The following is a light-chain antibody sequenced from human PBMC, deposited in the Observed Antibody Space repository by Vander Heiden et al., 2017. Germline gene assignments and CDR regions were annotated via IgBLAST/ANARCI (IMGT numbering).Light chain of an antibody. J-gene: IGKJ2*01. V-gene: IGKV1-6*01. CDR3: HKDESHLET. Sequence: ALPMTLSPSSLSASVGDRVTITCRASEAIRIELAEDQHKPRKAAKLRSDSASNRHRRDPSSFRGVGSGTECTSTTRSLQPGDLATYGGHKDESHLETFGQGTNLEIK. CDR2: SAS. CDR1: EAIRIE.